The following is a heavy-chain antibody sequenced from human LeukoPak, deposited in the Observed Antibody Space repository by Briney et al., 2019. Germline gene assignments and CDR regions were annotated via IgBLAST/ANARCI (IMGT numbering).Heavy chain of an antibody. J-gene: IGHJ3*02. Sequence: ASVKVSCKASVGTFSSYAISWVRQAPGEGLEWMGRIIPILGIAIYAQKFQGRVTITADKSTSTAYMELGSLRSEDTAVYYCAREGYYGSGSYYPSAFDIWGQGTMVTVSS. CDR1: VGTFSSYA. CDR3: AREGYYGSGSYYPSAFDI. D-gene: IGHD3-10*01. CDR2: IIPILGIA. V-gene: IGHV1-69*04.